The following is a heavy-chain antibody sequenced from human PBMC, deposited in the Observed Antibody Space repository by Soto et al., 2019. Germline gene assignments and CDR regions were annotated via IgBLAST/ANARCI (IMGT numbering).Heavy chain of an antibody. CDR2: ISGSGPTT. CDR3: AKFFAETGGARGWPWSFHF. Sequence: EVQLLESGGGLVQPGGSLRLSCAASGFTFSSYAMSWVRQASGKGLEWVSAISGSGPTTYYAGSVRGRFTISRDNSKSTLYLQMNSLRAEDSAIYYCAKFFAETGGARGWPWSFHFWGQGTLVTVSS. CDR1: GFTFSSYA. D-gene: IGHD3-16*01. V-gene: IGHV3-23*01. J-gene: IGHJ4*02.